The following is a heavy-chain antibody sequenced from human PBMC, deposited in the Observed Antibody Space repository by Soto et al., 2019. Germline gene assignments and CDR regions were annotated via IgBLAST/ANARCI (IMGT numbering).Heavy chain of an antibody. V-gene: IGHV1-3*01. J-gene: IGHJ6*02. Sequence: ASVKVSCKASGYTFSNFAMHWVRQAPGQRPEWMGWINPGNGNTKYSQTFQGRVTITRDTSASTAYMELSSLRSEDTAVYYCARAVARGVKTIYYYYGMDVWGQGTTVTVSS. CDR2: INPGNGNT. CDR1: GYTFSNFA. CDR3: ARAVARGVKTIYYYYGMDV. D-gene: IGHD3-10*01.